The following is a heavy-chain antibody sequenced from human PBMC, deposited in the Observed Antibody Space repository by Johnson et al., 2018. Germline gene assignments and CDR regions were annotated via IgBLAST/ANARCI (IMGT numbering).Heavy chain of an antibody. D-gene: IGHD5-18*01. J-gene: IGHJ6*02. V-gene: IGHV5-51*01. CDR2: LSPGDSDT. Sequence: VQLVESGAEVKKPGESLKISCKGSGYSFTSYWIGWVRQMPGKGLEWMGILSPGDSDTSYNPSFHGQVTISADKSISTAYLQWSSLKAPDTAIYYCARPGINTAMISAMDVWGQGTTVTVSS. CDR1: GYSFTSYW. CDR3: ARPGINTAMISAMDV.